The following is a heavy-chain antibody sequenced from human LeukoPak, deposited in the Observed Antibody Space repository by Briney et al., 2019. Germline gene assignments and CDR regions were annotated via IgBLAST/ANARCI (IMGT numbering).Heavy chain of an antibody. CDR1: GGTFSSYA. J-gene: IGHJ3*02. CDR2: IIPILGIA. D-gene: IGHD6-6*01. CDR3: ARVTYSSSSISVDAFNI. V-gene: IGHV1-69*04. Sequence: SVKVSCKASGGTFSSYAISWVRQAPGQGLEWMGRIIPILGIANYAQKFQGRVTITADKSTSTAYMELSSLRSEDTAVYYCARVTYSSSSISVDAFNIWGQGTVVTVSS.